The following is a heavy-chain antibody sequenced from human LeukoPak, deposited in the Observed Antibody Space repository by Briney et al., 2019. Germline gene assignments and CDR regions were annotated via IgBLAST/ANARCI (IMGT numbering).Heavy chain of an antibody. Sequence: SETRSLNCTVSDGSISSSSYYWGWFRQPPGKGLKWIGRIYYSGSTYYNPSLKSRVTISVDTSKNQFSLKLSSVTAADTAVYYCARDHDTSGWYKWFDPWGQGTLVTVSS. D-gene: IGHD6-19*01. CDR2: IYYSGST. J-gene: IGHJ5*02. CDR1: DGSISSSSYY. CDR3: ARDHDTSGWYKWFDP. V-gene: IGHV4-39*07.